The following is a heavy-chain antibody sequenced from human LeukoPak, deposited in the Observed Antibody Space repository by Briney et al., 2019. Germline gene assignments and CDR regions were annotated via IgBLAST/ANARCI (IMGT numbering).Heavy chain of an antibody. D-gene: IGHD6-13*01. Sequence: SETLSLTCAVYGGSFSGYYWSWLRQPPGKGLEWIGEINHSGSTNYNPSLKSRVTISVDTSKNQFSLKLSSVTAADTAVYYCARGLLIAAAGYSYYYYYGMDVWGQGTTVTVSS. CDR2: INHSGST. J-gene: IGHJ6*02. V-gene: IGHV4-34*01. CDR3: ARGLLIAAAGYSYYYYYGMDV. CDR1: GGSFSGYY.